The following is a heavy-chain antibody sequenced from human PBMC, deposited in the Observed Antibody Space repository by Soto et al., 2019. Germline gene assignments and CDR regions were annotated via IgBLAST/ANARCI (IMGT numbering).Heavy chain of an antibody. CDR2: INPSGGST. CDR3: ARSLLSGSYRIDNWFDP. J-gene: IGHJ5*02. CDR1: GYTFTSYY. Sequence: GASVKVSCKASGYTFTSYYMHWVRQAPGQGLEWMGIINPSGGSTSYAQKFQGRVTMTRDTSTSTVYMELSSLRSEDTAVYYCARSLLSGSYRIDNWFDPWGQGTLVTAPQ. V-gene: IGHV1-46*01. D-gene: IGHD1-26*01.